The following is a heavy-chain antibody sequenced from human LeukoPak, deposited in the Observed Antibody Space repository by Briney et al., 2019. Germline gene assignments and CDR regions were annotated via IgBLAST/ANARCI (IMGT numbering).Heavy chain of an antibody. CDR3: AIGVVADYYYYYGMDV. CDR1: GYTLTELS. Sequence: GASVKASCKVSGYTLTELSMHWVRQAPGKGLEWMGGFDPEDGETIYAQKFQGRVTMTEDTSTDTAYMELSSLRSEDTAVYYCAIGVVADYYYYYGMDVWGQGTTVTVSS. J-gene: IGHJ6*02. V-gene: IGHV1-24*01. D-gene: IGHD2-15*01. CDR2: FDPEDGET.